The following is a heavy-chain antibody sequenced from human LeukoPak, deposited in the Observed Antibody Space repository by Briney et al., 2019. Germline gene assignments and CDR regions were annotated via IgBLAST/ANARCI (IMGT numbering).Heavy chain of an antibody. Sequence: KASETLSLTCTVSGGSMSGYYWSWIRQPAGKGLEWIGRIYTSGSTNYNPSLKSRVTMSVDTSKNQFSLKLSSVTAADTAVYYCAREYYDFPYYYYGMDVWGQGTTVTVSS. CDR1: GGSMSGYY. CDR3: AREYYDFPYYYYGMDV. D-gene: IGHD3-3*01. V-gene: IGHV4-4*07. CDR2: IYTSGST. J-gene: IGHJ6*02.